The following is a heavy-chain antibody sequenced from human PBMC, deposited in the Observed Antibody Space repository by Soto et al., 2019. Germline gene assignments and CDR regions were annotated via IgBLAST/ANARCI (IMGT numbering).Heavy chain of an antibody. J-gene: IGHJ6*02. D-gene: IGHD6-13*01. CDR2: INSDGSST. CDR1: GFTFSSYW. CDR3: ARLGHSSSWLNYYYGMDV. Sequence: GWSLRLSCASSGFTFSSYWMHWVRQAPGKGLVWVSRINSDGSSTSYADSVKGRFTISRDNAKNTLYLQMNSLRAEDTAVYYCARLGHSSSWLNYYYGMDVWGQGTTVTVSS. V-gene: IGHV3-74*01.